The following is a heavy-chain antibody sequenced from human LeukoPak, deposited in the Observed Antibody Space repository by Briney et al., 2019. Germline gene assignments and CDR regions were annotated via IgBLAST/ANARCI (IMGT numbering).Heavy chain of an antibody. Sequence: GGSLRLSCVASGITFSTYAMSWVRQAPGKGLEWFSVISSSGSSTYYADSVKGRFTISRDNLKNTLYLQMTSLRAEDTAVYYCARKVYHRFDYWGQGTLVTVSS. J-gene: IGHJ4*02. CDR3: ARKVYHRFDY. V-gene: IGHV3-23*01. CDR1: GITFSTYA. D-gene: IGHD2-2*01. CDR2: ISSSGSST.